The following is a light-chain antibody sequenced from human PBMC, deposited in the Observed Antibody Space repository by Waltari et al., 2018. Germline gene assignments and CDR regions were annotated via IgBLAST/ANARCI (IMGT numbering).Light chain of an antibody. CDR2: KDS. Sequence: SYERTQPPSASVSPGQTARITCSGDALTKQYAYWYKQKPGQAPGLVRYKDSERPSGIPERFSGSSSGTTVTLTISGVQAEDEADYYCQSADSSGTYVVFGGGTKLTVL. CDR3: QSADSSGTYVV. V-gene: IGLV3-25*03. J-gene: IGLJ2*01. CDR1: ALTKQY.